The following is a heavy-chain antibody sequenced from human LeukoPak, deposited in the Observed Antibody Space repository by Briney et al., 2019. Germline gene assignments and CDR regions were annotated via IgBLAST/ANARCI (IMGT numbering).Heavy chain of an antibody. J-gene: IGHJ4*02. CDR1: GFTFSTYG. D-gene: IGHD6-6*01. Sequence: PGGSLRLSCAASGFTFSTYGMHWVRQAPGKGLEWVAFIRYDGSNKYYADSVKGRFTISRDNSKNTVYLQMNSLRAEDTAVYYCARVAARPTTLPDYWGQGTLVTVSS. CDR3: ARVAARPTTLPDY. V-gene: IGHV3-30*02. CDR2: IRYDGSNK.